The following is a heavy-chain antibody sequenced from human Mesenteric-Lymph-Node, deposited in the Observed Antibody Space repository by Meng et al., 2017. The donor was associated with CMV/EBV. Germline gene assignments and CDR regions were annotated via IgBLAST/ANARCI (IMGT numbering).Heavy chain of an antibody. CDR2: ISASGSTT. D-gene: IGHD3-3*01. Sequence: GSLKISCAASGFTFSDYYMSWVRQAPGKGLEWLSLISASGSTTKYADSVRGRFTTSRDTSENTLHLQMSSLRVEDTAVYYCAKAKSYYDFWGPLEHWGQGALVTVSS. V-gene: IGHV3-23*01. CDR1: GFTFSDYY. CDR3: AKAKSYYDFWGPLEH. J-gene: IGHJ1*01.